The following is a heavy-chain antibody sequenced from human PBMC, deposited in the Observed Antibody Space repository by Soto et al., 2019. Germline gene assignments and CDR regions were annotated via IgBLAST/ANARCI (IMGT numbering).Heavy chain of an antibody. V-gene: IGHV3-21*01. CDR2: ISSSSSYI. CDR1: GFTFSSYS. J-gene: IGHJ4*02. Sequence: GGSLRLSCAASGFTFSSYSMNWVRQAPGKGLEWVSSISSSSSYIYYADSVKGRFTISRDNAKNSLYLQMNSLRAEDTAVYYCPRDWNNCGGDCPVVNWGQGTLVTVSS. D-gene: IGHD2-21*02. CDR3: PRDWNNCGGDCPVVN.